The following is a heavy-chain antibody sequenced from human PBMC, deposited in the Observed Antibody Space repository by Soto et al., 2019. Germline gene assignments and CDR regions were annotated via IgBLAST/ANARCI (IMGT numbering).Heavy chain of an antibody. D-gene: IGHD3-16*01. CDR3: ARYGGAALSNNWFAL. V-gene: IGHV5-51*01. CDR1: GYNFYGYW. J-gene: IGHJ5*02. Sequence: LGESLKISCKGSGYNFYGYWIGWVRQMPGKGLEWMGIIYPDHSQTIYSPSLQGQVTMSADKSINSAYLQWSSLEASDTGMYYCARYGGAALSNNWFALWGQGTLVTVSS. CDR2: IYPDHSQT.